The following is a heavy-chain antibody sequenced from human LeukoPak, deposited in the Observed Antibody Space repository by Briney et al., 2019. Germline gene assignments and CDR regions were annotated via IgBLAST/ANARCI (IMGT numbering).Heavy chain of an antibody. CDR2: IYYSGST. J-gene: IGHJ4*02. CDR1: VGSLSRYY. Sequence: SETLSLTCTVSVGSLSRYYWSWIRQPPGKGLEWIGDIYYSGSTHYNPSLKSRVTISVDTSKNQFSLKLSSVTAADAAVYYCAGQHEGATIHFDSWGQGTLVTVSS. V-gene: IGHV4-59*01. D-gene: IGHD1-26*01. CDR3: AGQHEGATIHFDS.